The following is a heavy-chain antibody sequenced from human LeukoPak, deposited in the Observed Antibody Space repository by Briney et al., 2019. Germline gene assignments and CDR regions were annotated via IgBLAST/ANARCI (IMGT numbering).Heavy chain of an antibody. J-gene: IGHJ6*03. D-gene: IGHD3-22*01. CDR3: ASEGNYDSSGYSRYNYYYMDV. Sequence: SVKVSCKGSGGTFSSYCCSWVRQATGRGLEWMGGSISAFGTTHYAQKFQGRVTFSTDESTTTAYMELRSLRSEDTAVYYCASEGNYDSSGYSRYNYYYMDVWGKGTAVTVSS. V-gene: IGHV1-69*05. CDR2: SISAFGTT. CDR1: GGTFSSYC.